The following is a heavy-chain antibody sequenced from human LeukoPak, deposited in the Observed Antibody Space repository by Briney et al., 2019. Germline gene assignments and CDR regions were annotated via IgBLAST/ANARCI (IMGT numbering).Heavy chain of an antibody. Sequence: GGSLRLSCAASGFTFSSYAMNWVRQAPGRGLEWISFISSTSNTIYYADSVKGRFTISRDNAKNSLYLQMNSLRAEDTAVYFCAREIVGRQYYFDYWGQGTLVTVSS. J-gene: IGHJ4*02. CDR3: AREIVGRQYYFDY. CDR1: GFTFSSYA. CDR2: ISSTSNTI. D-gene: IGHD2-15*01. V-gene: IGHV3-48*01.